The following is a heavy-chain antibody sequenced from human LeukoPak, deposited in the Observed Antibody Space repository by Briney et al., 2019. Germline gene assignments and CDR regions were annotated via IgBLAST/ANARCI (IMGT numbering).Heavy chain of an antibody. V-gene: IGHV3-23*01. D-gene: IGHD3-10*01. J-gene: IGHJ4*02. CDR1: GFTFSSYA. CDR3: ARVDGSGIGSDY. Sequence: GGSLRLSCAASGFTFSSYAMSWVRQAPGKGPGKGLEWVSAISGGGDSTYYVDSVKGRFTISRDNSKNSLYLQMNSLRAEDTAVYYCARVDGSGIGSDYWGQGTLVTVSS. CDR2: ISGGGDST.